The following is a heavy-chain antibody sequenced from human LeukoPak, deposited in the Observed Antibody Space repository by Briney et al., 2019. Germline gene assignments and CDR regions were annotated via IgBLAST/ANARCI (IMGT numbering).Heavy chain of an antibody. CDR3: AGGYSYAIHYYYYMDV. CDR1: GFTFSSYE. Sequence: GGSLRLSCAASGFTFSSYEMNWVRQAPGKGLEWVSSISSSSSYIYYADSVKGRFTISRDNAKNSLYLQMNSLRAEDTAVYYCAGGYSYAIHYYYYMDVWGKGTTVTVSS. V-gene: IGHV3-21*01. J-gene: IGHJ6*03. D-gene: IGHD5-18*01. CDR2: ISSSSSYI.